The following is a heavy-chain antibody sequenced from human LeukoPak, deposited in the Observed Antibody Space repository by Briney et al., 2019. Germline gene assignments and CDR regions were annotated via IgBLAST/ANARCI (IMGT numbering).Heavy chain of an antibody. Sequence: SETLSLTCTVSGGSMYSHHWTWIRQPPGKGLEWVGNTHYSGNNMYNPSLKSRVTISVDTSKNQFSLKLSSVTAADTAVYYCASNSYGSGSYRPRGYYYYGMDVWGQGTTVTVSS. D-gene: IGHD3-10*01. V-gene: IGHV4-59*11. J-gene: IGHJ6*02. CDR1: GGSMYSHH. CDR3: ASNSYGSGSYRPRGYYYYGMDV. CDR2: THYSGNN.